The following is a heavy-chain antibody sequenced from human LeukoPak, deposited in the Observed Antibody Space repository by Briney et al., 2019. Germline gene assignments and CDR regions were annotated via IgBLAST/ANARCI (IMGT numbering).Heavy chain of an antibody. CDR1: GGSISSSSYY. CDR3: ARLVPPGWFDP. Sequence: TSQTLSLTCTVSGGSISSSSYYWGWIRQPPGKGLEWIGSIYYSGSAYYSPSLKSRVTISVDTSNNQFSLKLTPVTAADTAVYYCARLVPPGWFDPWGQGTLVTVSS. V-gene: IGHV4-39*01. CDR2: IYYSGSA. J-gene: IGHJ5*02.